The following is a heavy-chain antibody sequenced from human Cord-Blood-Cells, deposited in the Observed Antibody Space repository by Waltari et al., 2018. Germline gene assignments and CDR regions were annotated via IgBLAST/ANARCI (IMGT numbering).Heavy chain of an antibody. D-gene: IGHD3-22*01. CDR2: IYHSGST. V-gene: IGHV4-38-2*01. CDR3: ARGGYYDSSGYYDY. J-gene: IGHJ4*02. CDR1: GYPISSGYY. Sequence: QVQLQESGPGLVKPSETLSLTCAVSGYPISSGYYWGWIRQPPGKGLEWIGSIYHSGSTYYNPSLKSRVTISVDTSKNQFSLKLSSVTAADTAVYYCARGGYYDSSGYYDYWGQGTLVTVSS.